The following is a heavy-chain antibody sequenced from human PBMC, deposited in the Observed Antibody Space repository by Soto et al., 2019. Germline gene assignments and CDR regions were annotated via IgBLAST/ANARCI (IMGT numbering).Heavy chain of an antibody. J-gene: IGHJ4*02. CDR3: ATSYGSGYRAFDY. V-gene: IGHV1-69*04. Sequence: QVQLVQSGAEVKRPGSSVKVSCKASGDTFSFYSINWVRQAPGLGLEWMGRVNPILSMSNYAQRFQGRVTMTADKSTITAYMELSGLRSEYTAMYYCATSYGSGYRAFDYWGQGALVTVSS. CDR2: VNPILSMS. CDR1: GDTFSFYS. D-gene: IGHD3-10*01.